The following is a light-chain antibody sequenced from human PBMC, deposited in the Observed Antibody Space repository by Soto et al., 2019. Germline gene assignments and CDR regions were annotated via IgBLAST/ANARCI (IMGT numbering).Light chain of an antibody. Sequence: IQMTQSPSSLSASVGDRVTITCQASEDISDSLNWYQQKPRQAPKLLISGASSLERGVPSRFRGSGSETDFTFTISSLQPEDIATYYCQQYVTVPLTFGGGTKVEIK. CDR2: GAS. CDR1: EDISDS. V-gene: IGKV1-33*01. CDR3: QQYVTVPLT. J-gene: IGKJ4*01.